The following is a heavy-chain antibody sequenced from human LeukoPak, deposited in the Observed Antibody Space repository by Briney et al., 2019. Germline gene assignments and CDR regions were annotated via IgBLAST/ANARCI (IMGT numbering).Heavy chain of an antibody. Sequence: GSLRLSCAASGFTFSSYWMHWVRQAPGKGLVWVSRINSDGSSTSYADSVKGRFTISRDNAKNTLYLQMNSLRAEDTAVYYCARSYGGYCSSTSCSEGYFDYWGQGTLVTVSS. CDR1: GFTFSSYW. V-gene: IGHV3-74*01. D-gene: IGHD2-2*01. CDR3: ARSYGGYCSSTSCSEGYFDY. CDR2: INSDGSST. J-gene: IGHJ4*02.